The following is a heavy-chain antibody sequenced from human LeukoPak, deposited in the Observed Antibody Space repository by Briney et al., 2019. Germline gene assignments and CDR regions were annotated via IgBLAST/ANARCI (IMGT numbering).Heavy chain of an antibody. D-gene: IGHD5-24*01. CDR2: ISGGGSGGGST. V-gene: IGHV3-23*01. CDR1: GFTFSTYA. CDR3: ARDLDNNSDDFDY. J-gene: IGHJ4*02. Sequence: GGSLRLSCAASGFTFSTYAVSWVRQAPGKGLQWVSGISGGGSGGGSTYYADSVKGRFTISRDNSKKTLYLQMNSLRAEDTAVYNCARDLDNNSDDFDYWGQGTLVTVSS.